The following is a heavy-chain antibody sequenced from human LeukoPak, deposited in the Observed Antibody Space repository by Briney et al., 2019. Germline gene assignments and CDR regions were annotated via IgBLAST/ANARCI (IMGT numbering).Heavy chain of an antibody. CDR3: ARERAVVTAFDI. Sequence: SETLSLTCAVYGGSFSGYYWSWIRQPPGKGLEWIGEINHSGSTNYNPSLKSRVTISVDTSKNQFSLKLSSVTAADTAVYYCARERAVVTAFDIWGQGTMVTVSS. CDR2: INHSGST. J-gene: IGHJ3*02. D-gene: IGHD2-21*02. V-gene: IGHV4-34*01. CDR1: GGSFSGYY.